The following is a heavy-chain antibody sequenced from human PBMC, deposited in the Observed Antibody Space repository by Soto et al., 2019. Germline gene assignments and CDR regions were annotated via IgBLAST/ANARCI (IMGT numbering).Heavy chain of an antibody. CDR3: ARGRDIVVVPAALSSFDY. Sequence: SETLSLTCAVYGGSFSGYYWSWIRQPPGKGLEWIGEINHSGSTNYNPSLKSRVTISVDTSKNQFSLKLSSVTAADTAVYYCARGRDIVVVPAALSSFDYWGQGTLVTVSS. CDR1: GGSFSGYY. J-gene: IGHJ4*02. D-gene: IGHD2-2*01. CDR2: INHSGST. V-gene: IGHV4-34*01.